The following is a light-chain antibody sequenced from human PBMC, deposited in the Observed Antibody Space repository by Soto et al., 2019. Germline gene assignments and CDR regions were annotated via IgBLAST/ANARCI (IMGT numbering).Light chain of an antibody. J-gene: IGKJ4*01. V-gene: IGKV3-11*01. CDR3: QQYGNLPLT. CDR2: DAS. Sequence: DIVLTEPPAPLPLPPLLIAPLSCRASQSVSTYLAWYQQRPGQAPRLLIYDASNRATDIPPRFSGSGSGTDFTLTISRLEPEDFAVYYCQQYGNLPLTFGGGTKVDIK. CDR1: QSVSTY.